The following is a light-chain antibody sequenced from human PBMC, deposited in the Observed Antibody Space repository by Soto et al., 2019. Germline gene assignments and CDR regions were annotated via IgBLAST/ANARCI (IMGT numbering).Light chain of an antibody. Sequence: DIQMTQSPSSVSASVGDRVTITCRASQGISIWLAWYQHKPGKAPKLLIYAASSLKTGVPSRFSCSGSEREFTLTISSLQPEDFATYYCQQANSFQGTFGGGTKVEIK. CDR3: QQANSFQGT. J-gene: IGKJ4*01. CDR2: AAS. CDR1: QGISIW. V-gene: IGKV1-12*01.